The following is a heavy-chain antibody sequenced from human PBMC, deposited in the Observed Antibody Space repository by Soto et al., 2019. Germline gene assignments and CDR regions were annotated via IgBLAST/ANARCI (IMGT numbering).Heavy chain of an antibody. Sequence: GGSLRLSCAASGFTFSSYAMSWVRQAPGKGLEWVSAISGSGGSTYYADSVKGRFTISRDNSKNTLYLQMNSLRAEDTAVYYCAKGGQDFWSGYGASYYYYYGMDVWGQGTTVTVSS. CDR3: AKGGQDFWSGYGASYYYYYGMDV. V-gene: IGHV3-23*01. J-gene: IGHJ6*02. CDR1: GFTFSSYA. CDR2: ISGSGGST. D-gene: IGHD3-3*01.